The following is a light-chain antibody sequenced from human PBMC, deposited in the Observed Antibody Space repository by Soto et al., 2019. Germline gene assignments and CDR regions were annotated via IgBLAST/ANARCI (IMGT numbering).Light chain of an antibody. CDR1: QSVSSTY. J-gene: IGKJ4*01. V-gene: IGKV3-20*01. CDR3: QQFSSYPLT. CDR2: SSS. Sequence: IVWTQSPGTVSLSPGERATLSCRTRQSVSSTYLAWYQQRPGQAPRLFSYSSSSRASGIPDRFSGGGSGTEFTLTISRLEPEDFEVYYCQQFSSYPLTFGGGTEVDIK.